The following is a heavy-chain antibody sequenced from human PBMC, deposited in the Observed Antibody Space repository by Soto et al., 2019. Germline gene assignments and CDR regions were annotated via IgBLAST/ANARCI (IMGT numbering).Heavy chain of an antibody. V-gene: IGHV4-34*01. CDR3: ARDFQH. CDR2: ITHSGRT. J-gene: IGHJ1*01. CDR1: GGSFSGFY. Sequence: QVQLQQWDTGLLIPSETLSITCAVYGGSFSGFYWSWIRQPPGQGLEWIGEITHSGRTNYSPSLTSRATMSIDTSNNHFSLRLTSVTASDTAVYYCARDFQHWGQGTLVTVSS.